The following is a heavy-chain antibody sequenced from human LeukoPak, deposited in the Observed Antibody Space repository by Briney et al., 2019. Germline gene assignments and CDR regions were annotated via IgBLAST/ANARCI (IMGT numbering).Heavy chain of an antibody. Sequence: KSSETLSLTCAVYGGSFSGYYWSWIRQPPGKGLEWIGEINHSGSTNYNPSLKSRVTISVDTSKNQFSLKLSSVTAADTAVYYCARAGNEPQYAFDIWGQGTMVTVSS. J-gene: IGHJ3*02. CDR3: ARAGNEPQYAFDI. CDR1: GGSFSGYY. CDR2: INHSGST. V-gene: IGHV4-34*01.